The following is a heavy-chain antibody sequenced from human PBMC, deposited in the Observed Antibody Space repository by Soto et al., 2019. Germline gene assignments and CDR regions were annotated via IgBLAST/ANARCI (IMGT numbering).Heavy chain of an antibody. Sequence: SETLSLTCSVSGGSISSYYWSWIRQPPGQGLEWIGYIYYSGSTNYNPSLKSRVTMTRDTSTSTVYMELSSLRSEDTAVYYCARVLQQVVQYYYYYGMDVWGQGTTVTVSS. V-gene: IGHV4-59*01. CDR1: GGSISSYY. CDR3: ARVLQQVVQYYYYYGMDV. CDR2: IYYSGST. D-gene: IGHD6-13*01. J-gene: IGHJ6*02.